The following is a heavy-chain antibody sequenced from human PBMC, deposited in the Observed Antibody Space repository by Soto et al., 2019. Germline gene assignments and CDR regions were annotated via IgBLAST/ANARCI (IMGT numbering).Heavy chain of an antibody. CDR1: GGSVSSGSYY. CDR3: ARAPEYFDY. Sequence: PSGTLSLTCTVSGGSVSSGSYYWSWIRQPPGKGLEWIGYIYYSGSTNYNPSLKSRVTISVDTSKNQFSLKLSSVTAADTAVYYCARAPEYFDYWGQGTLVTVSS. V-gene: IGHV4-61*01. CDR2: IYYSGST. J-gene: IGHJ4*02.